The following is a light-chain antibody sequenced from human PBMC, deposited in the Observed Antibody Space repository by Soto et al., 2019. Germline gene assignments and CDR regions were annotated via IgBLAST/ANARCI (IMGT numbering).Light chain of an antibody. J-gene: IGLJ2*01. V-gene: IGLV2-14*01. Sequence: QSALTQPASVSGSPGQSITISCTGTSSDVGGYNYVSWYQQHPGKAPKLMIYDVSNRPSGVSNRFSGSKSGNTASLTISGLQAXXEXXXYCSSXTXSSTLVFGGGTKLTVL. CDR3: SSXTXSSTLV. CDR2: DVS. CDR1: SSDVGGYNY.